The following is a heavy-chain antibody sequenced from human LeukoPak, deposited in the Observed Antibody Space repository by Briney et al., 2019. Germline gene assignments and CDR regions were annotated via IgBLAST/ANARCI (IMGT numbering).Heavy chain of an antibody. CDR2: MYHSGST. CDR1: GGSISSYF. D-gene: IGHD5-18*01. V-gene: IGHV4-59*01. J-gene: IGHJ6*02. Sequence: SETLSLTCTVSGGSISSYFWSWIRQSPGKGLEWIGLMYHSGSTNYNPSLKSRVVMSQDTSTNQFSLQVNSVTAADSAVYYCARSFRGYSQGYYYYAMDVWGQGTTVTVFS. CDR3: ARSFRGYSQGYYYYAMDV.